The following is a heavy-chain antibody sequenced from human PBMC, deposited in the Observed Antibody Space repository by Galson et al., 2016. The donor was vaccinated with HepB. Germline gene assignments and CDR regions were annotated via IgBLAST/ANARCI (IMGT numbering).Heavy chain of an antibody. CDR1: GITFSNYG. V-gene: IGHV3-30*03. J-gene: IGHJ4*02. D-gene: IGHD6-19*01. CDR2: VAYDGSNQ. Sequence: SPRLSCAVSGITFSNYGMHWVRQAPGKGLEWLARVAYDGSNQKYADSVMGRFTVSRDNSKNTLYLQMNDLRDEDTAVYYCARDPLVSSGFWGQGTRVTVSS. CDR3: ARDPLVSSGF.